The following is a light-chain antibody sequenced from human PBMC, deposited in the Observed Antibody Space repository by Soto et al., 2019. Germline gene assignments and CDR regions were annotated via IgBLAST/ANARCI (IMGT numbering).Light chain of an antibody. CDR1: SSDVGGYNY. CDR2: EVS. J-gene: IGLJ1*01. V-gene: IGLV2-8*01. Sequence: QSALTQPPSASGSPGRSVTISCTGTSSDVGGYNYVSWYQQHPGKAPKLMIYEVSKRPSGVPDRFSGSKSGNTAALTVSGLQAEDEADYYCSSYVGTNSYVFGTGTKVTVL. CDR3: SSYVGTNSYV.